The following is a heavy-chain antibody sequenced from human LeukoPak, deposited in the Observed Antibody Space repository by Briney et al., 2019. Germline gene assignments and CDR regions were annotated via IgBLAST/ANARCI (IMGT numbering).Heavy chain of an antibody. CDR2: IHSSGST. CDR3: ARHDNAYSYGVDY. J-gene: IGHJ4*02. Sequence: PSGTLSLTCGVSGVSISNYDWSWIRQAPGKGLEWIGYIHSSGSTTPNPSLKRRLTTSADTSKNQISLKLSSVTAADTGVYYCARHDNAYSYGVDYWGQGTLVTVSS. D-gene: IGHD5-18*01. V-gene: IGHV4-59*08. CDR1: GVSISNYD.